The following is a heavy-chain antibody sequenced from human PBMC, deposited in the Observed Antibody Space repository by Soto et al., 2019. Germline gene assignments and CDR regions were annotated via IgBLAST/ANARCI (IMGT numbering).Heavy chain of an antibody. V-gene: IGHV4-4*07. J-gene: IGHJ6*02. CDR1: GGSISSYY. Sequence: SATLSLTCTVSGGSISSYYWSWIRQPAGKGLEWIGRIYTSGSTNYNPSLKSRVTMSVDTSKNQFSLKLSSVTAADTAVYYCARVGYSSSWYEDGMDVWGQGTTVTVSS. CDR3: ARVGYSSSWYEDGMDV. CDR2: IYTSGST. D-gene: IGHD6-13*01.